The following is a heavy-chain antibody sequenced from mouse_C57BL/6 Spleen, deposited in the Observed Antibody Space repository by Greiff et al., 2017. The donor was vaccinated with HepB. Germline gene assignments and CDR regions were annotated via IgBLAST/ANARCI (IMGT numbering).Heavy chain of an antibody. D-gene: IGHD2-2*01. CDR1: GYTFTSYG. CDR2: IYPRSGNT. Sequence: QVQLKQSGAELARPGASVKLSCKASGYTFTSYGISWVKQRTGQGLEWIGEIYPRSGNTYYNEKFKGKATLTADKSSSTAYMELRSLTSEDSAVYFCARSRFGYDMAMDYWGQGTSVTVSS. J-gene: IGHJ4*01. CDR3: ARSRFGYDMAMDY. V-gene: IGHV1-81*01.